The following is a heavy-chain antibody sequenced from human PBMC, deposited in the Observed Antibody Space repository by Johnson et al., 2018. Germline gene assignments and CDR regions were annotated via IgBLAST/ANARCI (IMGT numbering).Heavy chain of an antibody. Sequence: QVQLVESGAEVKKXGASXKVXCQASGYTFNSHSMNWVRQAPGQRLEWMGWINTGNGNTKYSQKFQGRVTITRDTSASTAYMELSSLRSEDTAVYYCARGGQLLEWLSLWGQGTLVTVSP. V-gene: IGHV1-3*04. CDR2: INTGNGNT. J-gene: IGHJ4*02. D-gene: IGHD3-3*01. CDR3: ARGGQLLEWLSL. CDR1: GYTFNSHS.